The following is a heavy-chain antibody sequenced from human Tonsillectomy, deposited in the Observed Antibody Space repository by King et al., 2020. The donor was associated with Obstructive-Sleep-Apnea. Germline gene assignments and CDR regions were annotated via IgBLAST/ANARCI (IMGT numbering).Heavy chain of an antibody. CDR3: PRYSLVVNYGMDV. V-gene: IGHV4-39*07. D-gene: IGHD2-15*01. J-gene: IGHJ6*02. Sequence: QLQESGPGLVKPSETLSLTCTVSGGSISSSSYYWGWIRQPPGKGLDWIGSIYYSGSTYYNPSLKSRVTISVDTSKNQFSLKLSSVTAADTAVYYCPRYSLVVNYGMDVWGQGTTVTVSS. CDR2: IYYSGST. CDR1: GGSISSSSYY.